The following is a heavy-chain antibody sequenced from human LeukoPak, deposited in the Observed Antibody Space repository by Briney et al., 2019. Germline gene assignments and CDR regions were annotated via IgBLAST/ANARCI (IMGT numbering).Heavy chain of an antibody. Sequence: SETLSLTRTVSDGSSSSSSWNWIRQPPEKGLEWIGYIYYSGSTKYNPSLESRVTISVDTSKNQISLKLRSVTAADTAIYYCARRQQTGGDNGLHNWFDPWGQGTLVTVSS. D-gene: IGHD2-21*01. V-gene: IGHV4-59*08. CDR2: IYYSGST. J-gene: IGHJ5*02. CDR1: DGSSSSSS. CDR3: ARRQQTGGDNGLHNWFDP.